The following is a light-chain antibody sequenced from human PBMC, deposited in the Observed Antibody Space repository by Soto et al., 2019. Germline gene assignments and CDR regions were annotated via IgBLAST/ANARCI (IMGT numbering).Light chain of an antibody. J-gene: IGLJ2*01. CDR3: ATWDDSLSGVV. Sequence: QLVLTQPPSASGTPGQRVTISCSGSSSNIGSNYVYWYQQLPGTAPKLLIYRNNQRPSGVPDRFSGSKSGTSASLAISGLLSEDEADYYCATWDDSLSGVVFGGATKLTVL. CDR1: SSNIGSNY. CDR2: RNN. V-gene: IGLV1-47*01.